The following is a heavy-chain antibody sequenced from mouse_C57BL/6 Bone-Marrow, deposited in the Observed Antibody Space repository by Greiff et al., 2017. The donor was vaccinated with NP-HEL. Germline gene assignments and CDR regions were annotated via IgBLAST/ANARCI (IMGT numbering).Heavy chain of an antibody. Sequence: VQLKQSGPELVKPGASVKISCKASGYSFTDYNMNWVKQSNGKSLEWIGVINPNYGTTSYNQKFKGKATLTVDQSSSTAYMQLNSLTSEDSAVYYCAEYYYGSPWYFDVWGTGTTVTVSS. CDR2: INPNYGTT. CDR3: AEYYYGSPWYFDV. V-gene: IGHV1-39*01. D-gene: IGHD1-1*01. CDR1: GYSFTDYN. J-gene: IGHJ1*03.